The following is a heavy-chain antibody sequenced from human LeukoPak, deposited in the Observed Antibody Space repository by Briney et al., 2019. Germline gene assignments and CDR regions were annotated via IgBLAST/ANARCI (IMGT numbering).Heavy chain of an antibody. CDR3: ARDYSSGWYRFDP. V-gene: IGHV4-59*01. CDR2: IYYSGST. D-gene: IGHD6-19*01. CDR1: GGSISSYY. J-gene: IGHJ5*02. Sequence: PSETLSLTCTVSGGSISSYYWSWIRPPPGKGPGWIGYIYYSGSTDYNPSLKSRVTISVDTSKNQFSLKLSSVTAADTAVYYCARDYSSGWYRFDPWGQGTLVTVSS.